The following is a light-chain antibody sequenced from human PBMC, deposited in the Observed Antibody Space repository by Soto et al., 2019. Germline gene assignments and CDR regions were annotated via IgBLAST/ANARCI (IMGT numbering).Light chain of an antibody. CDR2: INYDGTH. Sequence: QLVLTQSPSASDSLGASVKLTCTLSSWYSTYAIAWHQQQSEKGPRFLMKINYDGTHSKGDGFFDRFSGSSSGAERHLTISSLQSEDEADYYCQSLGTGIQVFGGGTKLTVL. V-gene: IGLV4-69*01. CDR3: QSLGTGIQV. CDR1: SWYSTYA. J-gene: IGLJ3*02.